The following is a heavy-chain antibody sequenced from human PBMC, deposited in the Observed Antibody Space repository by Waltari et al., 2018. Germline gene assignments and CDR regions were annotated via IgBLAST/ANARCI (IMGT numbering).Heavy chain of an antibody. Sequence: EVQLVESGGGLVQPGGSLRRSCAASGFTFRSSAWSWVRQAPGKVLEWVSVIYSGGSTYYADSVKGRFTISRDNSKNTLYLQMNSLRAEDTAVYYCAKATVTTTAFGYWGQGTLVTVSS. J-gene: IGHJ4*02. CDR2: IYSGGST. CDR1: GFTFRSSA. D-gene: IGHD4-17*01. CDR3: AKATVTTTAFGY. V-gene: IGHV3-23*03.